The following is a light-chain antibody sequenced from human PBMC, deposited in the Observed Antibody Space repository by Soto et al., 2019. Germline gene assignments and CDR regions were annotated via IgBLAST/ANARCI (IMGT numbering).Light chain of an antibody. Sequence: DIQMTQSPSTLSASVGDRVTITCRASQSISTWLAWYQQKPGKAPKLLIYNASSLEVGVPSRFGGSGSGSLFNITISSLHPDDFATYYCQQYNTYPLTFGGGTTVDIK. V-gene: IGKV1-5*03. CDR2: NAS. J-gene: IGKJ4*01. CDR1: QSISTW. CDR3: QQYNTYPLT.